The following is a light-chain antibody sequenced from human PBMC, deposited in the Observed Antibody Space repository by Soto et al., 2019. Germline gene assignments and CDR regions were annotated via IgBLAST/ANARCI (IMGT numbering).Light chain of an antibody. J-gene: IGKJ1*01. Sequence: VLTQSPGTLSLSPGERATLSCRASQSLSSTYLAWYQQKPGQAPRLLIYGASARATGIPAKFSGSGSGTEFTLTISGLQPDDFATYYCQQYNSYSPWTFGPGTKVDIK. CDR3: QQYNSYSPWT. CDR2: GAS. CDR1: QSLSSTY. V-gene: IGKV3-20*01.